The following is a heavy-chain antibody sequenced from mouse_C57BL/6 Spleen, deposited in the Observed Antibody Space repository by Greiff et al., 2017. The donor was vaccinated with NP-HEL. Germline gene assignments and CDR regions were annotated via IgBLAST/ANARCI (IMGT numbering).Heavy chain of an antibody. CDR2: IYPGSGST. Sequence: VQLQQPGAELAKPGASVKMSCKASGYTFTSYWITWVKQRPGQGLEWIGDIYPGSGSTNYNEKFKSKATLTVDTSSSTAYMQLSSLTSEDSAVYYCGRRRVDYYGSSYDYWGQGTTLTVSS. J-gene: IGHJ2*01. CDR3: GRRRVDYYGSSYDY. D-gene: IGHD1-1*01. V-gene: IGHV1-55*01. CDR1: GYTFTSYW.